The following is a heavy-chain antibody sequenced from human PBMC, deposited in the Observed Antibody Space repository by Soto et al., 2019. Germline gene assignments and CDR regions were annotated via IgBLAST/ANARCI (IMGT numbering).Heavy chain of an antibody. D-gene: IGHD5-18*01. V-gene: IGHV3-23*01. Sequence: EVQLLESGGGLVQPGGSLRLSCAASGFTFSSYAMSWVRQAPGKGLERVSAISGSGGSTYYADSVKGRFTISRDNSKNTLYLQMNSLRAEDTAVYYCARNVDTAMEDYYYYYGMDVWGQGTTVTVSS. CDR3: ARNVDTAMEDYYYYYGMDV. CDR2: ISGSGGST. J-gene: IGHJ6*02. CDR1: GFTFSSYA.